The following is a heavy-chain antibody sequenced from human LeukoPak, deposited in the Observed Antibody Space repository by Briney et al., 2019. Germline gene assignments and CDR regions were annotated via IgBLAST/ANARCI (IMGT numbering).Heavy chain of an antibody. V-gene: IGHV1-69*05. Sequence: GSSVKVSCKASGGTFSSYAISWVRQAPGQGLEWMGGIIPIFGTANYAQKFQGRVTITTDESTSTAYMELRSLTSDDTAVYYCARDKEGYCSSTSCSRGDNWFDPWGQGTLVTVSS. CDR2: IIPIFGTA. CDR1: GGTFSSYA. CDR3: ARDKEGYCSSTSCSRGDNWFDP. D-gene: IGHD2-2*01. J-gene: IGHJ5*02.